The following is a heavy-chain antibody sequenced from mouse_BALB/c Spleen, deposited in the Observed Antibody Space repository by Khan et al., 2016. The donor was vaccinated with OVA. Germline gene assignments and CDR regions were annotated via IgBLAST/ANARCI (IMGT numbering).Heavy chain of an antibody. Sequence: QVQLKQSGPGLVQPSQSLSITCTVSGFSLTSYGVHWVRQSPGKGLEWLGVIWSGGSTDYNAAFISRLSISKDNSKSQVFFKMNSLQAEDTAIYYCVRIQGGYYGSSAGFAYWGQGTLVTVSA. V-gene: IGHV2-4-1*01. J-gene: IGHJ3*01. CDR1: GFSLTSYG. CDR3: VRIQGGYYGSSAGFAY. CDR2: IWSGGST. D-gene: IGHD1-1*01.